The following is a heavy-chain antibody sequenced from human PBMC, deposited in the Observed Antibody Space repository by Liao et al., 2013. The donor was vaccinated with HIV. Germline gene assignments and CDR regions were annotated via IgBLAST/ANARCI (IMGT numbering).Heavy chain of an antibody. CDR3: ARARYSSGWWMTGFDP. V-gene: IGHV4-59*10. J-gene: IGHJ5*02. CDR1: GGSLSGHY. CDR2: IYTSGST. Sequence: QVRLEQWGPGLVKSSETLSLTCAVYGGSLSGHYWSWIRQAPQRGLEWIGRIYTSGSTNYNPSLKSRVTMSADTSKNQFSLKLSSVTAADTAVYYCARARYSSGWWMTGFDPWGQGTLVTVSS. D-gene: IGHD6-19*01.